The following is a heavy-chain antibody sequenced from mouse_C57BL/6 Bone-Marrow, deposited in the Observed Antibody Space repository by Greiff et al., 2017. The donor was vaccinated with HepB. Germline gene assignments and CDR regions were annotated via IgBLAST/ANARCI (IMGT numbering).Heavy chain of an antibody. V-gene: IGHV1-18*01. J-gene: IGHJ4*01. Sequence: VQLQQSGPELVKPGASVKIPCKASGYTFTDYNMDWVKQSHGKSLEWIGDINPNNGGTIYNQKFKGKATLTVDKSSSTAYMELRRLTSEDTAVYYCARPNYSYYYAMDYWGQGTSVTVSS. CDR3: ARPNYSYYYAMDY. CDR2: INPNNGGT. D-gene: IGHD2-1*01. CDR1: GYTFTDYN.